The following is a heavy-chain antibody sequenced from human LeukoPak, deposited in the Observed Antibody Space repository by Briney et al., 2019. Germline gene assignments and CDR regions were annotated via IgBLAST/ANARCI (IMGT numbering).Heavy chain of an antibody. D-gene: IGHD3-10*01. CDR2: IYYSGST. Sequence: PSETLSLTCTVSGGSISSSSYYWGWIRQPPGTGLEWIGSIYYSGSTYYNPSLKSRVTISVDTSKNQFSLKLSSVTAADTAVYYCAREGSITMVRGVMDYWGQGTLVTVSS. CDR3: AREGSITMVRGVMDY. V-gene: IGHV4-39*07. J-gene: IGHJ4*02. CDR1: GGSISSSSYY.